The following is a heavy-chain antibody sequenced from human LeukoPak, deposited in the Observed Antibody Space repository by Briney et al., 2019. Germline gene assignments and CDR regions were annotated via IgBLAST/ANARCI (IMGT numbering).Heavy chain of an antibody. CDR3: ARDLTGVVARGDYYGMDV. J-gene: IGHJ6*02. Sequence: SETLSLTCTVSGGSISSSSYYWGWIRQPPGKGLEWIGSIYYSGSTYYNPSLKSRVTISVDKSKNQFSLKLSSVTAADTAVYYGARDLTGVVARGDYYGMDVWGQGTTVTVSS. V-gene: IGHV4-39*07. CDR2: IYYSGST. D-gene: IGHD5-12*01. CDR1: GGSISSSSYY.